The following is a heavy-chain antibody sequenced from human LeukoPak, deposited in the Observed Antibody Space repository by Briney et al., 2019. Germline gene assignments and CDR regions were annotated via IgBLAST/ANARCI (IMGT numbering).Heavy chain of an antibody. CDR2: IYYSKST. V-gene: IGHV4-39*01. J-gene: IGHJ4*02. CDR3: VSPRGFSYGYFDY. Sequence: SEPLSLTCTVSGGSISSSSAYWGWIRQPPGKGLEWIGSIYYSKSTYYNPSLKSRVTISADTSKNQFFLTLGSVSATDTAVYYCVSPRGFSYGYFDYWGQGTLVTVSS. D-gene: IGHD5-18*01. CDR1: GGSISSSSAY.